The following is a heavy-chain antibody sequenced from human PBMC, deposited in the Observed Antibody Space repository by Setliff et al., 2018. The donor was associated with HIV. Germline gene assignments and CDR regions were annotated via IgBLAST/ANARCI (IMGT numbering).Heavy chain of an antibody. CDR1: GGSLSGYY. CDR3: TRSLVVTAHLDY. V-gene: IGHV4-34*01. J-gene: IGHJ4*02. D-gene: IGHD2-21*02. CDR2: INHSGST. Sequence: SETLSLTCAVYGGSLSGYYWSWIRQPPGKGLEWFGEINHSGSTNYNPSLKNRVTISVDTSKNQFSLKLNSVTAADTAVYYCTRSLVVTAHLDYWGQGTLVTVSS.